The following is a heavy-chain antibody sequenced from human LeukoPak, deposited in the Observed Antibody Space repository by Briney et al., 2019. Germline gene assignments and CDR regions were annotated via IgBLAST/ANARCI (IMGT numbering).Heavy chain of an antibody. CDR3: AKSGSYHYYYYYGMDV. CDR1: GYTFTSYA. Sequence: ASVKVSCKASGYTFTSYAMHWVRQAPGQGLEWMGWINAGNGNTKYSQKFQGRVTITRDTSASTAYMELSSLRSEDTAVYYCAKSGSYHYYYYYGMDVWGQGTTVTVSS. V-gene: IGHV1-3*01. J-gene: IGHJ6*02. D-gene: IGHD1-26*01. CDR2: INAGNGNT.